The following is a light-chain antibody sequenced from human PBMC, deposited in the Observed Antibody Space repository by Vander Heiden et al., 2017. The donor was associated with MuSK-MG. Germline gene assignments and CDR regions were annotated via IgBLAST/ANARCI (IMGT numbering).Light chain of an antibody. CDR3: QKYNPDTLT. Sequence: DIQMTQSPSSLSASVGDSVTITCRASQGINSNLAWYQQQTGKVPKLLIDTASTLQSGGPSRGSGSGSGTDFTLTSSSLKPEDVSTYYRQKYNPDTLTLGGGTKLEIK. CDR1: QGINSN. CDR2: TAS. V-gene: IGKV1-27*01. J-gene: IGKJ4*01.